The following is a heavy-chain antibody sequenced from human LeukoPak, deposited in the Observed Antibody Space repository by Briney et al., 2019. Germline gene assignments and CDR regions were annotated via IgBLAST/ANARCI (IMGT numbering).Heavy chain of an antibody. CDR3: ARDVVTIVAPAAFVY. Sequence: GASVKVSCKASGYTFSSYGVSWVRQAPGQGLEWMGWISGYNGNTNYAQKFQGRVTMTTDTSMSTAYMELRRLRSDDTAVYYCARDVVTIVAPAAFVYWGQGTLVTVSS. J-gene: IGHJ4*02. CDR1: GYTFSSYG. CDR2: ISGYNGNT. V-gene: IGHV1-18*01. D-gene: IGHD2-2*01.